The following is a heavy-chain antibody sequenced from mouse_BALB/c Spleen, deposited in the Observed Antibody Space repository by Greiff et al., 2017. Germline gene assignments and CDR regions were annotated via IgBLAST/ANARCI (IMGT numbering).Heavy chain of an antibody. CDR1: GFTFSSYT. CDR2: ISNGGGST. J-gene: IGHJ3*01. CDR3: AREDSHYYGYP. V-gene: IGHV5-12-2*01. Sequence: EVKLMESGGGLVQPGGSLKLSCAASGFTFSSYTMSWVRQTPEKRLEWVAYISNGGGSTYYPDTVKGRFTISRDNAKNTLYLQMSSLKSEDTAMYYCAREDSHYYGYPWGQGTLVTVSA. D-gene: IGHD1-2*01.